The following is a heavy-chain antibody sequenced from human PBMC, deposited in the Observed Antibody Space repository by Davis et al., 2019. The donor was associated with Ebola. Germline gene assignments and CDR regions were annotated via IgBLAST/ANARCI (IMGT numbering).Heavy chain of an antibody. CDR3: AKVLRFLEWPFDY. CDR2: ISISADRT. D-gene: IGHD3-3*01. CDR1: GFSFSNHA. V-gene: IGHV3-23*01. Sequence: PGGSLRLSCAASGFSFSNHAMSWVRQAPGKGLQWVSSISISADRTYYADSVKGRFTISRDNSKNTLYLQMNSLRAEDTAVYYCAKVLRFLEWPFDYWGQGTLVTVSS. J-gene: IGHJ4*02.